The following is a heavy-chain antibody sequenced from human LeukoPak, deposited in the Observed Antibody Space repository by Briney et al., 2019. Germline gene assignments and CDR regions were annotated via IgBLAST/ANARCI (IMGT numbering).Heavy chain of an antibody. Sequence: PGGSLRLSCAASGFTFSSYWMSWVRQAPGKGLEWVANIKQDGSEKYYVDSVKGRFTISRDNAKNSLYLQMNSLRAEDTAVYYCARDLWFGESNWNYFDYWGQGTLVTVSS. CDR2: IKQDGSEK. CDR1: GFTFSSYW. CDR3: ARDLWFGESNWNYFDY. D-gene: IGHD3-10*01. V-gene: IGHV3-7*01. J-gene: IGHJ4*02.